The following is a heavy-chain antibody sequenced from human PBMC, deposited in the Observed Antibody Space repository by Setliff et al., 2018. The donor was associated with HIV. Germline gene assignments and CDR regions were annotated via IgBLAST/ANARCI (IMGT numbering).Heavy chain of an antibody. D-gene: IGHD3-3*01. Sequence: SETLSLTCTVSGGSIGSGGSYWSWIRQHPGKGLEWIGNIFYNGSTYYNPSLKSRITISVDTYKNQFSLNLRSVTAADTAVYYCASWGRARRANYNFWSGSSWFDPWGQGILVTVSS. J-gene: IGHJ5*02. V-gene: IGHV4-31*03. CDR1: GGSIGSGGSY. CDR2: IFYNGST. CDR3: ASWGRARRANYNFWSGSSWFDP.